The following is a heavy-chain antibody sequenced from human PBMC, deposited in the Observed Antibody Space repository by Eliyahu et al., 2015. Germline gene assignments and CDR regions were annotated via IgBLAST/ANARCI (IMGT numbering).Heavy chain of an antibody. V-gene: IGHV3-30*02. J-gene: IGHJ4*02. CDR2: IRYDGSNK. D-gene: IGHD6-19*01. CDR1: GFTFNNYG. Sequence: QVQLVESGGGVVQPGESLRLSCAASGFTFNNYGMHWVRQAPGKGLEWVAFIRYDGSNKYHADSVKGRFTISRDNSKNTLYLQVNSLRAEDTAVYYCAIQPRGWYGGCDYWGQGTLVTVSS. CDR3: AIQPRGWYGGCDY.